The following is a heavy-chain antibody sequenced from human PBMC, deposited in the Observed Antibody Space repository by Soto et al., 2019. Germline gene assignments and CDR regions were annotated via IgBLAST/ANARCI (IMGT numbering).Heavy chain of an antibody. D-gene: IGHD2-8*02. J-gene: IGHJ3*02. CDR3: ANGKGGTGGAFDI. V-gene: IGHV3-23*01. CDR2: ISGSGGST. Sequence: EVQLLESGGGLVQPGGSLRLSCAASGFTFSSYAMSWVRQAPGKGLEWVSAISGSGGSTYYADSVKGRFTISRDNSKNTLYLQMNSLRAEDTAVYYCANGKGGTGGAFDIWGQGTMVTVSS. CDR1: GFTFSSYA.